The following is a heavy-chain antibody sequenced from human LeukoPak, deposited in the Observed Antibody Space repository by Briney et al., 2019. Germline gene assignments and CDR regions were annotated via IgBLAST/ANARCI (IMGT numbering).Heavy chain of an antibody. Sequence: GGSLRLSCAASGFTFSSYAMHWVRQAPGEGLEWVAVISYDGSNKYYADSVKGRFTISRDNSKNTLYLQMNSLRAEDTAVYYCARSVGIAAAGTLIDYWGQGTLVTVSS. CDR3: ARSVGIAAAGTLIDY. D-gene: IGHD6-13*01. V-gene: IGHV3-30*01. J-gene: IGHJ4*02. CDR1: GFTFSSYA. CDR2: ISYDGSNK.